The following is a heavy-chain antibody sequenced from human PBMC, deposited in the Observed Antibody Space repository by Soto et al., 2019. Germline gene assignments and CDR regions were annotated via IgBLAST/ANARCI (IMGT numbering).Heavy chain of an antibody. Sequence: GGSLRLSCAASGFTFSSYAMHWVRQAPGKGLEWVAVISYDGSNKYYADSVKGRFTISRDNSKNTLYLQMNSLRAEDTAVYYCARDMYLGAPGGMDAWGQGTTVTVSS. V-gene: IGHV3-30-3*01. D-gene: IGHD1-26*01. CDR1: GFTFSSYA. CDR3: ARDMYLGAPGGMDA. CDR2: ISYDGSNK. J-gene: IGHJ6*02.